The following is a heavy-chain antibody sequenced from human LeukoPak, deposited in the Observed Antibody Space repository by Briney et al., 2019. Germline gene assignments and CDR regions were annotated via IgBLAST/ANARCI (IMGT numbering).Heavy chain of an antibody. CDR2: IYHSGST. CDR1: GGPISSSNW. Sequence: SETLSLTCAVSGGPISSSNWWSWVRQPPGKGLEWIGEIYHSGSTNYNPSLKSRVTISVDKSKNQFSLKLSPVTAADTAVYYCARGLWFGESLGGCWFDPWGQGTLVTVSS. D-gene: IGHD3-10*01. CDR3: ARGLWFGESLGGCWFDP. V-gene: IGHV4-4*02. J-gene: IGHJ5*02.